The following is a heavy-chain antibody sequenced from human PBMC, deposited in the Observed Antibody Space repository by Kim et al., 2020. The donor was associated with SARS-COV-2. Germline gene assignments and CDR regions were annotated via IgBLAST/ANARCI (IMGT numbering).Heavy chain of an antibody. Sequence: SETLSLTCTVSGGSISSSSYYWGWIRQPPGKGLEWIGSIYYSGSTYYNPSLKSRVTISVDTSKNQFSLKLSSVTAADTAVYYCARLNYYYYYMDVWGKGTTVTVSS. J-gene: IGHJ6*03. CDR1: GGSISSSSYY. CDR2: IYYSGST. CDR3: ARLNYYYYYMDV. V-gene: IGHV4-39*01.